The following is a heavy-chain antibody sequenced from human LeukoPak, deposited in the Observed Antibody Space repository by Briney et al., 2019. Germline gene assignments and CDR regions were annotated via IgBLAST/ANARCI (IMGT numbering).Heavy chain of an antibody. V-gene: IGHV1-2*02. CDR1: GYSFTGYY. Sequence: ASVKVSCKASGYSFTGYYMHWVRQAPGQGLEWMGWINANSGGTNYAQKVQGRVTMTRDTSISTAYMELSRLRSDDTAVYYCARCSLLWFGELRYYFDYWGQGTLVTVSS. J-gene: IGHJ4*02. CDR3: ARCSLLWFGELRYYFDY. D-gene: IGHD3-10*01. CDR2: INANSGGT.